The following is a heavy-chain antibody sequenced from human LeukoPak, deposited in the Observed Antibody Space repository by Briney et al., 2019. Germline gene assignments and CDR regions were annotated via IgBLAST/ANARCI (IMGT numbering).Heavy chain of an antibody. CDR2: ISAYNGNT. CDR3: ARAATVTTSGHLFP. Sequence: ASVKVSCKASGYTFTSYGISWVRQAPGQGLEWMGWISAYNGNTNYAQKLQGRVTMTTDTSTSTAYMELRSLRSDDTAVYYCARAATVTTSGHLFPWGQGTLVTVSS. CDR1: GYTFTSYG. V-gene: IGHV1-18*01. D-gene: IGHD4-11*01. J-gene: IGHJ5*02.